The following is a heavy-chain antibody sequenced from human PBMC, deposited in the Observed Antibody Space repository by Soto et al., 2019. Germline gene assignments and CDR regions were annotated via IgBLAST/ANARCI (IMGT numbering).Heavy chain of an antibody. D-gene: IGHD3-10*01. Sequence: EVLLEESGGGLVQPGGSLRLSCAASGFTVSNNYMAWVRQAPGKGLEWVSVIQGGGSISYADSVRDRFTISRDSSKNTVLLQMNSLRPEDTAVYFCARGEGSGSNVLGYWGQGTLVTVSS. CDR2: IQGGGSI. J-gene: IGHJ4*02. V-gene: IGHV3-66*01. CDR3: ARGEGSGSNVLGY. CDR1: GFTVSNNY.